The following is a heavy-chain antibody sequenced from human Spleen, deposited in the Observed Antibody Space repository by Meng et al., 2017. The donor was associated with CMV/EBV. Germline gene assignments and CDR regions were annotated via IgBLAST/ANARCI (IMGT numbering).Heavy chain of an antibody. CDR1: GFTFSDYY. Sequence: GESLKISCAASGFTFSDYYMSWIRQAPGKGLEWVSYISSSGNTIYYADSVKGRFTISRDNAKNSLYLQMNSLRAEDTAVYYCAREIVPTLGYDYYYGLDVWGQGTTVTVSS. D-gene: IGHD1-26*01. CDR2: ISSSGNTI. CDR3: AREIVPTLGYDYYYGLDV. J-gene: IGHJ6*02. V-gene: IGHV3-11*01.